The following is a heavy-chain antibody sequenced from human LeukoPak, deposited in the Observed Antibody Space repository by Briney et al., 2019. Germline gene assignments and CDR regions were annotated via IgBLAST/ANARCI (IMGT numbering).Heavy chain of an antibody. CDR3: AKDLLDIVVVPVTIAVGGVGY. V-gene: IGHV3-23*01. CDR2: ISGSGGST. D-gene: IGHD2-2*01. Sequence: GGSLRLSCAASGFTFSTYAMSWVRQAPGKWLEWVSGISGSGGSTYYADSVKGRFTISRDNSKNTLYLQMNSLRAEDTAVYYCAKDLLDIVVVPVTIAVGGVGYWGQGTLVTVSS. CDR1: GFTFSTYA. J-gene: IGHJ4*02.